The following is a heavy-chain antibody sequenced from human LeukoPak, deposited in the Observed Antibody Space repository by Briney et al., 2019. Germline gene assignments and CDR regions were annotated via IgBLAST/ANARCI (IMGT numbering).Heavy chain of an antibody. Sequence: PSETLSLTCTVSGYSISSGYYWGWIRQPPGKGLEWIGSIYHSGSPYYNPSLKSRVTISVDTSKNQFSLKLSSVTAADTTVYYCTREYRALDYWGQGTLVTVS. J-gene: IGHJ4*02. CDR1: GYSISSGYY. V-gene: IGHV4-38-2*02. CDR3: TREYRALDY. D-gene: IGHD3-3*02. CDR2: IYHSGSP.